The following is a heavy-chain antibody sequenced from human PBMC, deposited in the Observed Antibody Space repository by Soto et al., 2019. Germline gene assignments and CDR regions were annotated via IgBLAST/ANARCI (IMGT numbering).Heavy chain of an antibody. Sequence: GESLKISCKGSGYSFTSYWISWVRQMPGKGLEWMGRIDPSDSYTNYSPSFQGHVTISADKSISTAYLQWSSLKASDTAMYYCARGSSGYSYGYYYYYGMDVWGQGTTVTGSS. CDR3: ARGSSGYSYGYYYYYGMDV. D-gene: IGHD5-18*01. CDR1: GYSFTSYW. V-gene: IGHV5-10-1*01. CDR2: IDPSDSYT. J-gene: IGHJ6*02.